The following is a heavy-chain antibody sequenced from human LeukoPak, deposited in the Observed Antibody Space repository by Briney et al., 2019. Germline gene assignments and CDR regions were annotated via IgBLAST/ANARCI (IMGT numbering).Heavy chain of an antibody. J-gene: IGHJ4*02. CDR1: GFTFSRYA. Sequence: GGSLRLSCAASGFTFSRYAMNWVRQAPGKGLEWVSYISSNGSPIFYADSVKGRFTISRDNAKNSLSLLMNSLRAEDTAVYYCARDGGSGILDWGQGTLVTVSS. D-gene: IGHD3-10*01. V-gene: IGHV3-48*03. CDR3: ARDGGSGILD. CDR2: ISSNGSPI.